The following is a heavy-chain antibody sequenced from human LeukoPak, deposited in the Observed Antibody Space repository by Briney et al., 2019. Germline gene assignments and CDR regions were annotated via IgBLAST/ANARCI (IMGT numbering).Heavy chain of an antibody. Sequence: GGSLRHFWAASGFTFSRYAMGWVRQAPGKGPEWVSTISVGGDSTYSADYVKGRFPMSRDNSKNTLSLQMNSLRAEDKAVYYCAEGFKANDYWGQGTLVTVSS. CDR1: GFTFSRYA. J-gene: IGHJ4*02. CDR2: ISVGGDST. V-gene: IGHV3-23*01. CDR3: AEGFKANDY.